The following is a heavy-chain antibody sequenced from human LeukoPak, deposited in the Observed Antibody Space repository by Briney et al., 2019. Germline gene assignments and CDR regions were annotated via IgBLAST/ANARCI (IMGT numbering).Heavy chain of an antibody. V-gene: IGHV4-34*01. CDR2: INHSGST. CDR1: GGSFSGYY. D-gene: IGHD3-22*01. Sequence: SETLSLTCAVYGGSFSGYYWSWIRQPPGKGLEWIGEINHSGSTNYNPSLKSRVTISVDTSKNQFSLKLSSVTAADTAVYYCARGGRITMIVVRDNWFYPWGQGTLVTVSS. CDR3: ARGGRITMIVVRDNWFYP. J-gene: IGHJ5*02.